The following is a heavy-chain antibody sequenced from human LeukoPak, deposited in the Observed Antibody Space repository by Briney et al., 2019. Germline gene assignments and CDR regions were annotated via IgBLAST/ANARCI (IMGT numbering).Heavy chain of an antibody. CDR3: ARGVYSYGYYYYGMDV. Sequence: QPGGSLRLSCAASGFTFSGYWMHWVRQAPGKGLVWVSRINSDGSSTSYADSVKGRFTISRDNAKNTLYLQMNSLRAEDTAVYYCARGVYSYGYYYYGMDVWGQGTTVTVSS. J-gene: IGHJ6*02. CDR2: INSDGSST. V-gene: IGHV3-74*01. D-gene: IGHD5-18*01. CDR1: GFTFSGYW.